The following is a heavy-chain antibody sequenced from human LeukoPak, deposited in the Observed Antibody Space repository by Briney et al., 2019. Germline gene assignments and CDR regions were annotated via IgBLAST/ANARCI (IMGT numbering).Heavy chain of an antibody. CDR2: IYYSGST. Sequence: SETLPLTCTVSGGSISGYYWSWIRKPPGKGLECIGYIYYSGSTNYNPSLKSRVTISVDTSKNHFSLKLSSVTAADTAVYSCARSIIGTRSKFDYWGQGTLVTVSS. D-gene: IGHD1/OR15-1a*01. CDR1: GGSISGYY. J-gene: IGHJ4*02. CDR3: ARSIIGTRSKFDY. V-gene: IGHV4-59*08.